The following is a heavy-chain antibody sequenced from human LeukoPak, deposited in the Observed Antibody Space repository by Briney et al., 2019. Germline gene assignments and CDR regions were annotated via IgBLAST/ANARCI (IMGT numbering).Heavy chain of an antibody. Sequence: SETLSLTCTVSGGSISSGSHYWSWIRQPAGKGLEWIGRIYTSGSTNYNPSLKSRVTISVDTSKNQFSLKLSSVTAADTAVYYCASEERGYSYGNLDYWGQGTLVTVSS. J-gene: IGHJ4*02. D-gene: IGHD5-18*01. CDR3: ASEERGYSYGNLDY. CDR1: GGSISSGSHY. CDR2: IYTSGST. V-gene: IGHV4-61*02.